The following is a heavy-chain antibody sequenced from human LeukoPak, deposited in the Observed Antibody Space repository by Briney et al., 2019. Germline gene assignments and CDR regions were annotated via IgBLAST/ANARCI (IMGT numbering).Heavy chain of an antibody. CDR3: ARVPSRRIYYYYGMDV. J-gene: IGHJ6*02. CDR2: IYYSGAT. CDR1: GGSISSSNYY. V-gene: IGHV4-39*07. D-gene: IGHD2/OR15-2a*01. Sequence: SETLSLTCTVSGGSISSSNYYWGWIRQPPGKGLEWIGAIYYSGATYYNPSLKSRVTISVDTSKNQFSLKLSSVTAADTAVYYCARVPSRRIYYYYGMDVWGQGTTVTVSS.